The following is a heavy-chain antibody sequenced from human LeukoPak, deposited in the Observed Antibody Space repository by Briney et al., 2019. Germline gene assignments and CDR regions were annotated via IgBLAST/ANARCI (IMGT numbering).Heavy chain of an antibody. CDR3: ASSLYYYGSGSDLDAFDI. Sequence: GESLKISCKGSGYSFTSYWIGWVRQMPGKGLELMRIFYPGDSDTRYSPSFQGQVTISADKSISTAYLQWSSLKASDTAMYYCASSLYYYGSGSDLDAFDIWGQGTMVTVSS. CDR1: GYSFTSYW. J-gene: IGHJ3*02. D-gene: IGHD3-10*01. V-gene: IGHV5-51*01. CDR2: FYPGDSDT.